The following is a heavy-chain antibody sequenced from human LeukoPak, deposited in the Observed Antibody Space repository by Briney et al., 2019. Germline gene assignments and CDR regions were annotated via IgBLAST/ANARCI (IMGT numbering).Heavy chain of an antibody. CDR3: ARDRCSGGGCDSSAEYYQH. Sequence: GGSLRLSCAVSGFTFSSYGMHWVRQVPGKGLEWVAVIWYDGSQKYYADSVKGRFTISRDNPKNTLFLQMNSLRAEDTAVYYCARDRCSGGGCDSSAEYYQHWGRGTLVTVS. CDR2: IWYDGSQK. D-gene: IGHD2-15*01. CDR1: GFTFSSYG. V-gene: IGHV3-33*01. J-gene: IGHJ1*01.